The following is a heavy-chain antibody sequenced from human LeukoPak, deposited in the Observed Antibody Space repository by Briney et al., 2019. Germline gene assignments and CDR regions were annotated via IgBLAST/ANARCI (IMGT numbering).Heavy chain of an antibody. J-gene: IGHJ4*02. CDR1: IFTFSHCD. Sequence: GGPLRLPCATSIFTFSHCDMHGLPRAPGKGVEGVAVKWNDGTDKYYGDSVKGRITISRDNSKNTVYLQMNSLRVEDTAVYYCAKDAQRGFDFSNSLESWGQGTLVTVSS. CDR2: KWNDGTDK. V-gene: IGHV3-33*06. D-gene: IGHD4-11*01. CDR3: AKDAQRGFDFSNSLES.